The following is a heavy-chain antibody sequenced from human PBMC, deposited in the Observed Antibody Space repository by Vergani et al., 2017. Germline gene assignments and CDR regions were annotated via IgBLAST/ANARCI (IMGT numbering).Heavy chain of an antibody. V-gene: IGHV3-23*01. CDR2: ISGSGGST. CDR3: AKDSEWFQASEGFDY. CDR1: GFTFSSYA. J-gene: IGHJ4*02. Sequence: EVQLLESGGGLVQPGGSLRLSCAASGFTFSSYAMSWVRQAPGKGLEWVSAISGSGGSTYYADSVKGRFTISRDNSKNTLYLQMYSLRAEDTAVYYCAKDSEWFQASEGFDYWGQGTLVTVSS. D-gene: IGHD3-3*01.